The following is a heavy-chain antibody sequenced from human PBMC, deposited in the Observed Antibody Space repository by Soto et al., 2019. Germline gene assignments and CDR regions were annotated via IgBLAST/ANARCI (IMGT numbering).Heavy chain of an antibody. Sequence: EVQLVESGGGLVQPGRSLRLSCAASGFTFDDYAMHWVRQAPGKGLEWVSGISWNSGSIGYADSVKGRFTISRDNAKNSLYLQMNGLRAEDTALYYCAKDGQDYYGSGSHYYFDYWGQGTLVTVSS. J-gene: IGHJ4*02. CDR3: AKDGQDYYGSGSHYYFDY. D-gene: IGHD3-10*01. V-gene: IGHV3-9*01. CDR1: GFTFDDYA. CDR2: ISWNSGSI.